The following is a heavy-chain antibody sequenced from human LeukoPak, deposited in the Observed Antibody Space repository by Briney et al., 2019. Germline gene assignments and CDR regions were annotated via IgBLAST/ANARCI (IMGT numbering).Heavy chain of an antibody. CDR1: GGSISSYY. J-gene: IGHJ4*02. CDR2: IYYSGST. Sequence: SETLSLTCTVSGGSISSYYWSWIRQPPGKGLEWIGYIYYSGSTNYNPSLKSRVTISVDTSKNQFSLKLSSMTAADTAVYYCARRGYYGSGGFRRYYFDYWGQGTLVTVSS. V-gene: IGHV4-59*08. D-gene: IGHD3-10*01. CDR3: ARRGYYGSGGFRRYYFDY.